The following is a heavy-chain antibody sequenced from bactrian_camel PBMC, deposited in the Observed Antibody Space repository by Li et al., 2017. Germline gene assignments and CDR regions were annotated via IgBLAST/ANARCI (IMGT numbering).Heavy chain of an antibody. CDR2: IDSDGDT. J-gene: IGHJ6*01. D-gene: IGHD2*01. V-gene: IGHV3S55*01. CDR3: AAGLKWCRQGYPTADFRY. Sequence: HVQLVESGGGSAQAGGSLRLSCKLSESHNVDYCMGWFRRPPGKEREGIAVIDSDGDTAYAESMKDRFTISVDNAKNTLYLQMNSLKPEDTATYYCAAGLKWCRQGYPTADFRYLGQGTQVTVS. CDR1: ESHNVDYC.